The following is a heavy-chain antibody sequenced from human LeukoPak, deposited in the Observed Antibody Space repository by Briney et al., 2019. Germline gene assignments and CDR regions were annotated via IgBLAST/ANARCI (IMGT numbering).Heavy chain of an antibody. V-gene: IGHV4-59*01. CDR1: CRSISSYY. CDR3: ARELRGIDN. Sequence: SDTLSLTRTVSCRSISSYYWNSIRQTPGKGLEWIGSVYYGGSTNYHPSLKSRVTMSLDTSKNQFSLKMTSVTAADTAVYYCARELRGIDNWGQGTLVTVSS. CDR2: VYYGGST. J-gene: IGHJ4*02.